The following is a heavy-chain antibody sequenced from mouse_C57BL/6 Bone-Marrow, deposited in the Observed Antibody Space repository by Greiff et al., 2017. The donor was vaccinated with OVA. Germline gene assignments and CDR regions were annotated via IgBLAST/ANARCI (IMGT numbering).Heavy chain of an antibody. V-gene: IGHV1-66*01. D-gene: IGHD1-1*01. CDR3: ARGITTVVAN. J-gene: IGHJ2*01. Sequence: QVHVKQSGPELVKPGASVKISCKASGYSFTSYYIHWVKQRPGQGLEWIGWIYPGSGNTKYNEKFKGKATLTADTSSSTAYMQLSSLTSEDSAVYYCARGITTVVANWGQGTTLTVSS. CDR2: IYPGSGNT. CDR1: GYSFTSYY.